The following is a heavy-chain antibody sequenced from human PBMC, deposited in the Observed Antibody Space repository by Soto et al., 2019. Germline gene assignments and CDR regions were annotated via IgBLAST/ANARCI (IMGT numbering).Heavy chain of an antibody. CDR2: IYYSGST. J-gene: IGHJ6*02. CDR3: ARDSRVVVAAYSLLGMDV. Sequence: SETLSLTCTVSGGSISGYYWSWIRQPPGKGLEWIGYIYYSGSTNYNPSLKSRVTISVDTSKNQFSLKLSSVTAADTAVYYCARDSRVVVAAYSLLGMDVWGQGTTVTVSS. D-gene: IGHD2-15*01. V-gene: IGHV4-59*01. CDR1: GGSISGYY.